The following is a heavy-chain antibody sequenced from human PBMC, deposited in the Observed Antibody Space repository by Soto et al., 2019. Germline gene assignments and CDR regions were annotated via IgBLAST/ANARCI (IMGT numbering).Heavy chain of an antibody. CDR3: AKEGALYCSAGSCGFDY. D-gene: IGHD2-15*01. J-gene: IGHJ4*02. Sequence: QVQLVESGGGVVQPGKSLRLSCAASGFTFSTYGMHWGRQVPGKGLEWVAIISYDGSNKYYADSVKGRFTISRDNSKNTLYLQMNSLRPEDTAVYNCAKEGALYCSAGSCGFDYWGQGTLVTVYS. CDR2: ISYDGSNK. V-gene: IGHV3-30*18. CDR1: GFTFSTYG.